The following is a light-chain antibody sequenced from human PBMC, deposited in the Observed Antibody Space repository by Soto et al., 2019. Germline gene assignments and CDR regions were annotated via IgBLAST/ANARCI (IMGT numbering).Light chain of an antibody. Sequence: QSALTQPASVSGSPGQSITISCTGTNSNVGSYNLVSWFQHHPGKAPKLMIYEGNKRPSTASNRFSGSRSGNTASLTISGLQAEDEADYYCCSYAGDNTFVFGTGTKLTVL. J-gene: IGLJ1*01. CDR1: NSNVGSYNL. CDR2: EGN. V-gene: IGLV2-23*01. CDR3: CSYAGDNTFV.